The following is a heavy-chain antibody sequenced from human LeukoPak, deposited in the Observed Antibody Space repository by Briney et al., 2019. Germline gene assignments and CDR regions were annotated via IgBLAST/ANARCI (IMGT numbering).Heavy chain of an antibody. V-gene: IGHV1-2*02. D-gene: IGHD2-2*03. CDR3: ARGGYSNAGWFDP. J-gene: IGHJ5*02. CDR2: INPNSGGT. CDR1: GYTFTGYY. Sequence: EASVKVSCKASGYTFTGYYMHWVRQAPGQGLEWMGWINPNSGGTNYAQKFQGRVPMTSDTSISTAYMELSRLRSDDTAVYYCARGGYSNAGWFDPWGQGTLVTVSS.